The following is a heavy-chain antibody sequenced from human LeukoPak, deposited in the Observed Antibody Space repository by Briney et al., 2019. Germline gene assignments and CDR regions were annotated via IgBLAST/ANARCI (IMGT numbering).Heavy chain of an antibody. CDR3: ARDLLDSSGSDFDY. Sequence: PSETLSLTCTVSGGSISSYYWSWIRQPPGKGLEWIGYIYYSGSTNYNPSLKSRVTISVDTSKNQFSLKLSSVTAADTAVYYCARDLLDSSGSDFDYWGQGTLVTVSS. J-gene: IGHJ4*02. CDR2: IYYSGST. D-gene: IGHD6-19*01. CDR1: GGSISSYY. V-gene: IGHV4-59*01.